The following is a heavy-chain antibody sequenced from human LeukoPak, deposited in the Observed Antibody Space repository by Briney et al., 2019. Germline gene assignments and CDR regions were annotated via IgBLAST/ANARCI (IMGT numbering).Heavy chain of an antibody. CDR3: AKALGSSWPYYFDY. J-gene: IGHJ4*02. D-gene: IGHD6-13*01. CDR2: ISWNSGSI. Sequence: PGRSLRLSCAASGITFDDYAMRWVRQAPGKGLEWVSGISWNSGSIGYADSVKGRFTISRDNAKNSLYLQMNSLRAEDTALYYCAKALGSSWPYYFDYWGQGTLVTVSS. V-gene: IGHV3-9*01. CDR1: GITFDDYA.